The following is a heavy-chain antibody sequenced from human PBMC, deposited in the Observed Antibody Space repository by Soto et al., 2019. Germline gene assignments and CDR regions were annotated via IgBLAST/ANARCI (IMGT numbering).Heavy chain of an antibody. V-gene: IGHV2-70*01. CDR1: GFSLSTSGMC. CDR3: ARITLTGNTAMDANSFDY. CDR2: IDWDDDK. J-gene: IGHJ4*02. Sequence: SGPTLVNPTQTLTLTCTFSGFSLSTSGMCVSWIRQPPGKALEWLALIDWDDDKYYSTSLKARLTISKDTSKNQVVLTMTNMDPVDTATYYCARITLTGNTAMDANSFDYWGQGTLVTVSS. D-gene: IGHD5-18*01.